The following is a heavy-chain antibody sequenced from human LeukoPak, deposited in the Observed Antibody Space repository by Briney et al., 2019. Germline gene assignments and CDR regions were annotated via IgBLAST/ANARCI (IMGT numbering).Heavy chain of an antibody. CDR3: SRRAGVAAAAGTQFDF. CDR1: GDSVPSNSAA. J-gene: IGHJ4*02. V-gene: IGHV6-1*01. CDR2: TYYRSKWYS. D-gene: IGHD6-13*01. Sequence: SQTLSLTCAISGDSVPSNSAAWNWSRQSPSRGLEWLGRTYYRSKWYSAYAVSVKSRITINPNTSKNQSPLQLNSVTPEDTAEYYCSRRAGVAAAAGTQFDFWGQGTLVTVSS.